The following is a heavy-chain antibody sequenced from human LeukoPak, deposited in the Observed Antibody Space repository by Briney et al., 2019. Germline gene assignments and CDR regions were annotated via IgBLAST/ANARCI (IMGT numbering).Heavy chain of an antibody. V-gene: IGHV4-59*11. J-gene: IGHJ3*02. CDR1: DDSFSSHY. Sequence: SETLSLTCAVSDDSFSSHYWTWIRQPPGKGLEWIGYISYIGSTNYNPSLKSRVTISIDTSKNQFSLKLSSVTAADTAVYYCARDLVTVTKGFDIWGQGIMVSVSS. CDR2: ISYIGST. D-gene: IGHD4-17*01. CDR3: ARDLVTVTKGFDI.